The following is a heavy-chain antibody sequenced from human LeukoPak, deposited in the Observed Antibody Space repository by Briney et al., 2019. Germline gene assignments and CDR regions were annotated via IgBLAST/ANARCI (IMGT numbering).Heavy chain of an antibody. J-gene: IGHJ3*02. CDR2: IYPGDSDT. Sequence: HGESLKISCKGSGYSFTSYWIGWVRQMPGKGLEWMGIIYPGDSDTRYSPSFQGQVTISADKSISTAYLQWSSLKASDTAMYYCARRVVTGTTGHDAFDIWSQGTMVTVSS. CDR3: ARRVVTGTTGHDAFDI. V-gene: IGHV5-51*01. D-gene: IGHD1-20*01. CDR1: GYSFTSYW.